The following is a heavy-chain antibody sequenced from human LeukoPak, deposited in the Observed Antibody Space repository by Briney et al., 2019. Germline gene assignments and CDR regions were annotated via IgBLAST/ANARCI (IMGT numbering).Heavy chain of an antibody. J-gene: IGHJ5*02. D-gene: IGHD4-17*01. CDR1: GGSFSGYY. CDR3: ARVLMTTASGWFDP. CDR2: INHSGST. V-gene: IGHV4-34*01. Sequence: SETLSLTCAVYGGSFSGYYWSWIRQPPGKGLEWIGEINHSGSTNYNPSLKSRVTISVDTSKNQFSLKLSSVTAADTAVYYCARVLMTTASGWFDPWGQGTLVTVSS.